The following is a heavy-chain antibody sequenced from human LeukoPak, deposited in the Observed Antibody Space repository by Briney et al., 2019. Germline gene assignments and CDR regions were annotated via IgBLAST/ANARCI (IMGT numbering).Heavy chain of an antibody. Sequence: PGGSLRLSCAASGFTFSSYSMNWVRQAPGKGLEWVSSISSSSSYIYYADSVKGRFTISRDNAKNSLYLQMNSLRAEDTAVYYCARAVRYSSGWVDYWGQGTLVTVSS. CDR1: GFTFSSYS. CDR3: ARAVRYSSGWVDY. CDR2: ISSSSSYI. D-gene: IGHD6-19*01. V-gene: IGHV3-21*01. J-gene: IGHJ4*02.